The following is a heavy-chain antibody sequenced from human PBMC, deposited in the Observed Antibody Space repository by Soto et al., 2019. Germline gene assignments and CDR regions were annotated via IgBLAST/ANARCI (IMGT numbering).Heavy chain of an antibody. CDR2: IFYSGTA. CDR3: AREVITPVHQGADDAFDV. J-gene: IGHJ3*01. Sequence: QVQLQEAGPGLVKPSQTLSLTCIVSGGSISSGNHFWSWIRQPPGKVLEWIGYIFYSGTAYYNSCSKSRVSISVDTSKNQFSLNLSSVTAADTAMYYCAREVITPVHQGADDAFDVWGQGTMVTVSS. V-gene: IGHV4-30-4*01. D-gene: IGHD2-21*01. CDR1: GGSISSGNHF.